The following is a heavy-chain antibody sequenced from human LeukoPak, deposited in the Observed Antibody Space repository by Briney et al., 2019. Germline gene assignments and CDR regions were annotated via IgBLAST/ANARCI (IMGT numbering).Heavy chain of an antibody. CDR3: ARARQYWKYYFDY. D-gene: IGHD1-1*01. CDR1: GGTFISYA. V-gene: IGHV1-69*05. CDR2: IIPIFGTA. J-gene: IGHJ4*02. Sequence: ASVKVSCKASGGTFISYAISWVRQAPGQGLEWMGGIIPIFGTANYAQKFQGRVTITTDESTSTAYMELSSLRSEDTAVYYCARARQYWKYYFDYWGQGTLVTVSS.